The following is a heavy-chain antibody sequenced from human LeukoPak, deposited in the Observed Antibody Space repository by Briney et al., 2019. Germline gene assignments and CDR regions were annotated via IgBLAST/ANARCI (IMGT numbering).Heavy chain of an antibody. D-gene: IGHD3-22*01. CDR3: ARGYYDSSGYYYPDY. CDR1: GGSVSSGSYY. CDR2: IYYSGST. Sequence: SETLSLTCTVSGGSVSSGSYYWSWIRQPPGKGLEWIGYIYYSGSTNYNPSLKSRVTISVDTSKNQFSLKLSSVTAADTAVYYCARGYYDSSGYYYPDYWGQGTLVTVSS. J-gene: IGHJ4*02. V-gene: IGHV4-61*01.